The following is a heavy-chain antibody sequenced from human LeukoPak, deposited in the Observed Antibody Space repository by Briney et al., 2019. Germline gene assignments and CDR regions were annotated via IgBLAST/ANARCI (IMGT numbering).Heavy chain of an antibody. D-gene: IGHD3-22*01. Sequence: PSETLSLTCTVSGVSISSSSSYWGWIRRPPGKGLEWIGSIYYSGSTNYNPSLKSRVTISVDTSKNQFSLKLSSVAAADTAVYYCTRGSIAYYYMDVWGKGTTVTISS. CDR2: IYYSGST. CDR3: TRGSIAYYYMDV. CDR1: GVSISSSSSY. J-gene: IGHJ6*03. V-gene: IGHV4-39*07.